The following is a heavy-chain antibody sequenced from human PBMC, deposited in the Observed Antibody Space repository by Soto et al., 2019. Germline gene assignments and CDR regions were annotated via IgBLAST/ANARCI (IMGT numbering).Heavy chain of an antibody. Sequence: VASVKVSCKASGYTFTGYYMHWVRQAPGQGLEWMGWINPNSGGTNYAQKFQGRVTMTRDTSITTAYMELSRLRSDDTAVYYCARVITTAGYGMDVWGQATTVTVSS. CDR3: ARVITTAGYGMDV. CDR1: GYTFTGYY. V-gene: IGHV1-2*02. CDR2: INPNSGGT. D-gene: IGHD1-1*01. J-gene: IGHJ6*02.